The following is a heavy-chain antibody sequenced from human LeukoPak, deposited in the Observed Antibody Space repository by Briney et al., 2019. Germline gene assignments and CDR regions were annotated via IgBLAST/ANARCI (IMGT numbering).Heavy chain of an antibody. V-gene: IGHV3-48*03. Sequence: GGSLRLSCAASGFTFTTYQMNWVRQAPGKGLEWVSYISTGGSTIYYADSVKGRFTISGDNAKNSLYLQMNSLRAEDTAVYYCARSPYGAYEVFDSWGQGTLVTVSS. CDR3: ARSPYGAYEVFDS. CDR2: ISTGGSTI. J-gene: IGHJ4*02. CDR1: GFTFTTYQ. D-gene: IGHD5-12*01.